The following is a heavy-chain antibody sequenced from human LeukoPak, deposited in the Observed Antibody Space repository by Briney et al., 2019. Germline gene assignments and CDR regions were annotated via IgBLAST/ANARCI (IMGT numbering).Heavy chain of an antibody. Sequence: GGSLRLSCAASGFTFSSYGMHWVRQAPGKGLEWVAVISYDGSNKYYADSVKGRFTISRDNSKNTLYLQMNSLRAEDTAVYYCARVGQYEYYFDYWGQGTLVTVSS. CDR3: ARVGQYEYYFDY. V-gene: IGHV3-30*03. CDR2: ISYDGSNK. D-gene: IGHD3-10*01. J-gene: IGHJ4*02. CDR1: GFTFSSYG.